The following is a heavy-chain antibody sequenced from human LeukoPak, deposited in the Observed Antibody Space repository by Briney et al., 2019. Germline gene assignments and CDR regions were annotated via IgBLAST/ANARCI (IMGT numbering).Heavy chain of an antibody. Sequence: ASVKVSCKVSGYTLTELSMHWVRQAPGKGLEWMGGFDPEDGETIYAQKFQGRVTMTRNTSISTAYMELSSLRSEDTAVYYCARGVWHYYESENYYLNWFDPWGQGTLVTVSS. J-gene: IGHJ5*02. V-gene: IGHV1-24*01. CDR2: FDPEDGET. CDR3: ARGVWHYYESENYYLNWFDP. CDR1: GYTLTELS. D-gene: IGHD3-10*01.